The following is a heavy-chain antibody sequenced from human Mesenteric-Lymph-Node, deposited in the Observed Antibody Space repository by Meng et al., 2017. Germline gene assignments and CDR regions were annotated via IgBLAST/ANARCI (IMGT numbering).Heavy chain of an antibody. D-gene: IGHD3-10*01. J-gene: IGHJ6*02. Sequence: SETLSLTCTISGGSISSGNFYWSWVRQPAGEGLEWIGHIFTSGSTNYNPSLKSRVTISVDTSKKQLSLRLTSVTAADTAVYYCATGPEKFSGPGSYWSGRPRYYDMDVWGQGTTVTVSS. CDR2: IFTSGST. CDR3: ATGPEKFSGPGSYWSGRPRYYDMDV. V-gene: IGHV4-61*09. CDR1: GGSISSGNFY.